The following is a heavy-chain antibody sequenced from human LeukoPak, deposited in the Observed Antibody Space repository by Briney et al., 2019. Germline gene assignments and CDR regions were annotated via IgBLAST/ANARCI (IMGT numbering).Heavy chain of an antibody. J-gene: IGHJ2*01. D-gene: IGHD3-22*01. V-gene: IGHV4-31*03. Sequence: SQTLSLTCTVSGGSISSGGYYWSWIRQHPGKGLEWIGYIYYSGSTYYNPSLKSRVTISVDTSKNQFSLKLSSVTAADTAVYYCPSAQLYYYDSSGYPYWYFDLWGRGTLVTVSS. CDR1: GGSISSGGYY. CDR3: PSAQLYYYDSSGYPYWYFDL. CDR2: IYYSGST.